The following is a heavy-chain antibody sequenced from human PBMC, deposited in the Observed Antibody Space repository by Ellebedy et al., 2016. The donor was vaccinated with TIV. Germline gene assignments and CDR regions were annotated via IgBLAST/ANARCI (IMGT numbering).Heavy chain of an antibody. Sequence: PSETLSLTCTVSGASISRSSYYWGWIRQPPGKGLEWIGNIYYSGDTDYNPSLKSRFTISVDTSKNQFSLKLRSVTAADTAVYYCARNPPTYNWVDSWGQGTLVIVSS. V-gene: IGHV4-39*01. CDR1: GASISRSSYY. CDR3: ARNPPTYNWVDS. CDR2: IYYSGDT. J-gene: IGHJ5*01.